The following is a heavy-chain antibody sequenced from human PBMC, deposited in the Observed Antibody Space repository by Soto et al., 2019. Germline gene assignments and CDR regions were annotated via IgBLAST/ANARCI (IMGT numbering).Heavy chain of an antibody. J-gene: IGHJ5*02. Sequence: ASVKVSCKVSGYTLTELSMHWVRQAPGKGLEWMGGFDPEDGETIYAQKFQGRVTMTEDTSTDTAYMELSSLRSEDTAVYYCATEYYDILTGSYWFDPWGQGTLVTVSS. CDR2: FDPEDGET. CDR1: GYTLTELS. V-gene: IGHV1-24*01. CDR3: ATEYYDILTGSYWFDP. D-gene: IGHD3-9*01.